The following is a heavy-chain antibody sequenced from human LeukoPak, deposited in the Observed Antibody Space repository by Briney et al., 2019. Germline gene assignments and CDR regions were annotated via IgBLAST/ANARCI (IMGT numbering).Heavy chain of an antibody. CDR1: GFTFSSYG. D-gene: IGHD6-13*01. J-gene: IGHJ4*02. V-gene: IGHV3-30*02. CDR3: AKDRYSSSWHFDS. CDR2: IRYDGSNT. Sequence: AGGSLRLSCAASGFTFSSYGMHWVRQAPGKGLEWVACIRYDGSNTYYADSVKGRFTISRDNSKTTLYLQMNSLRAEDKAVYYCAKDRYSSSWHFDSWGQGTLVTVSS.